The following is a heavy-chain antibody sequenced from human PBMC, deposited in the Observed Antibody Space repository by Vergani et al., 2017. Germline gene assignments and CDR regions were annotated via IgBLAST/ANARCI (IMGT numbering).Heavy chain of an antibody. CDR1: GGSLSGYY. CDR3: ARSIVSRNPPDYFGN. CDR2: VEDSGYF. Sequence: VQLQESGPGLVRPSETLSLTCTVSGGSLSGYYWNWIRQTPGEGLEWIGYVEDSGYFNYNPSLKTRVSMSSETSNHQFSLKLSSVTVADTAVYYCARSIVSRNPPDYFGNWGQGTLVTVSS. D-gene: IGHD1-14*01. J-gene: IGHJ4*02. V-gene: IGHV4-59*01.